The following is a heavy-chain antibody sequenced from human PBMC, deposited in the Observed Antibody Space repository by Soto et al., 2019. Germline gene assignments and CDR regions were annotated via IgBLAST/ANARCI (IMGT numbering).Heavy chain of an antibody. CDR2: ISAYNGNT. V-gene: IGHV1-18*01. D-gene: IGHD6-13*01. CDR1: GYTFTSYG. J-gene: IGHJ6*02. Sequence: VASVKVSCKASGYTFTSYGISWVRQAPGQGLEWMGWISAYNGNTNYAQKLQGRATMTTDTSTSTAYMELRSLRSDDTAVYYCARDKGEGERYSSSWYAYYYYGMDVWGQGTTVTVSS. CDR3: ARDKGEGERYSSSWYAYYYYGMDV.